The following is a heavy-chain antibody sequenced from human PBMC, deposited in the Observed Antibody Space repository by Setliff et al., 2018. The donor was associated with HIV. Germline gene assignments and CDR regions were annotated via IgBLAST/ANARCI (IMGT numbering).Heavy chain of an antibody. V-gene: IGHV4-31*03. J-gene: IGHJ6*03. Sequence: PSETLSLTCTVSGGSISGGGYYWTWIRQYPGRGLEWIGYIYYSGTAYYKPSLRSRVTISVDTSMNQFSLNLNSVTAADTAVYYCARGCSSKGMDVWGKGTTVTVSS. CDR2: IYYSGTA. CDR3: ARGCSSKGMDV. D-gene: IGHD3-10*02. CDR1: GGSISGGGYY.